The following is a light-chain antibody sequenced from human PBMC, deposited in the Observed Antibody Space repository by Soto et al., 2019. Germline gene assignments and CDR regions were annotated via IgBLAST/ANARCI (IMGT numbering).Light chain of an antibody. V-gene: IGKV3-20*01. Sequence: DIVLTQSPGTLSLSPGDRATLSCRASQSVSSVYLAWYQQRPGQAPRLLIHGASSRATGTPDRFSGGGSGTDFTLTISRLEAEDFAVYYCQQYGTSPLTFGGGTKVDIK. CDR3: QQYGTSPLT. CDR1: QSVSSVY. J-gene: IGKJ4*01. CDR2: GAS.